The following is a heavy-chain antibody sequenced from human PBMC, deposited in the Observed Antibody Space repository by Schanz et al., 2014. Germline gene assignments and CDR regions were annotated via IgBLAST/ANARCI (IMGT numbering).Heavy chain of an antibody. J-gene: IGHJ4*02. D-gene: IGHD1-1*01. CDR1: GFTFSSYG. V-gene: IGHV3-33*01. CDR2: IWSDGSTK. CDR3: ARGTDWNLHY. Sequence: QVQLVESGGGVVQPGRSLRLSCAASGFTFSSYGMHWVRQAPGKGPEWVAVIWSDGSTKYYADSVKGRFTVSRDSGQNSLYLQMNSLRAGDTAVYYCARGTDWNLHYWGQGELGTVA.